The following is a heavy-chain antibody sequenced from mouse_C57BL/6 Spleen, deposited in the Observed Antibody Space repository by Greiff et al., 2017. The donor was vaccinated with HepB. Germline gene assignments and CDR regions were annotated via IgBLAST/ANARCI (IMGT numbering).Heavy chain of an antibody. CDR3: ARGYYGSSYVDYAMDY. D-gene: IGHD1-1*01. V-gene: IGHV1-55*01. CDR2: IYPGSGST. CDR1: GYTFTSYW. Sequence: QVQLQQPGAELVKPGASVKMSCKASGYTFTSYWITWVKQRPGQGLEWIGDIYPGSGSTNYNEKFKSKATLTVDTSSSTAYMQLISLTSEDSAVYYGARGYYGSSYVDYAMDYWGQGTSVTVSS. J-gene: IGHJ4*01.